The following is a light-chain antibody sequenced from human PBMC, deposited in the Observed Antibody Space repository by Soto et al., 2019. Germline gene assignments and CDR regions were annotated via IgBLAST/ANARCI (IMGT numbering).Light chain of an antibody. J-gene: IGKJ5*01. V-gene: IGKV3-11*01. CDR3: QKRSNWNPNT. CDR2: DAS. CDR1: QSVSSY. Sequence: EIVLTQSPATLSLSPGERATLSCRASQSVSSYLAWYQQKPGQAPRLLIYDASNRATGIPARFSGSGSGTNFTLTISSLEPEDFAVYYCQKRSNWNPNTSGQGTRMEIK.